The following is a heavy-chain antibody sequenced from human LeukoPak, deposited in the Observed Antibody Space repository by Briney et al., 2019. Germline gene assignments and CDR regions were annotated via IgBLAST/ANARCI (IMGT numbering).Heavy chain of an antibody. J-gene: IGHJ4*02. CDR3: ATDSSGLFRRFDY. V-gene: IGHV4-39*07. CDR1: GGSISSSTYY. D-gene: IGHD3-22*01. CDR2: IYYSGST. Sequence: SETLSLTCTVSGGSISSSTYYWGWIRQPPGKGLEWIGSIYYSGSTYYNPSLKSRVTISVDTSKNQFSLKLSSVTAADTAVYYCATDSSGLFRRFDYWGQGTLVTASS.